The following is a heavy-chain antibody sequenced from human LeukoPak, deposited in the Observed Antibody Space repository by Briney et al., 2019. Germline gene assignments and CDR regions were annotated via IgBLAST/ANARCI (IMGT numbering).Heavy chain of an antibody. CDR3: ARRWNYGRNYYIDV. Sequence: SETLSLTCAVYGGSFSNYYWSWIRQPPGKGLEWIGEINDSGRTNYNPSLMSRVTVSVDTSKNQFSLRLTSVTATDTAVYYCARRWNYGRNYYIDVWGKGAAVSVSS. CDR2: INDSGRT. CDR1: GGSFSNYY. D-gene: IGHD1-7*01. J-gene: IGHJ6*03. V-gene: IGHV4-34*01.